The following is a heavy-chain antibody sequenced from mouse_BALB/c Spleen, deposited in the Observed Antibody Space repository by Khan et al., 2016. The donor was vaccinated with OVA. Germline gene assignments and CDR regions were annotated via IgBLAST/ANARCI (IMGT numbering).Heavy chain of an antibody. J-gene: IGHJ2*01. D-gene: IGHD1-1*01. V-gene: IGHV1-20*02. CDR2: INPHIGET. CDR3: TRIYRSDFDY. CDR1: GYSFTGYF. Sequence: VQLKQSGPELVRPGASVKISCKASGYSFTGYFMNWVMQSHGKSLEWIGRINPHIGETFYNQRFKDKATLTVDESSSTANMELRSLASEDSAVDYCTRIYRSDFDYGGQGTTLTVSS.